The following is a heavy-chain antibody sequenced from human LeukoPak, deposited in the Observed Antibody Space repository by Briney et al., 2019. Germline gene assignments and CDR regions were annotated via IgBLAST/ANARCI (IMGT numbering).Heavy chain of an antibody. CDR3: ARPSLNWDQTSYYFDY. CDR1: GFTFSSYA. CDR2: ISYDGSNK. J-gene: IGHJ4*02. Sequence: GGSLRLSCAASGFTFSSYAMHWVRQAPGKGREGGAVISYDGSNKYYADYVKGRFPISRDNSKNTLYLQMNSLRAEDTAVYYCARPSLNWDQTSYYFDYWGQGTLVTVSS. D-gene: IGHD2-8*02. V-gene: IGHV3-30-3*01.